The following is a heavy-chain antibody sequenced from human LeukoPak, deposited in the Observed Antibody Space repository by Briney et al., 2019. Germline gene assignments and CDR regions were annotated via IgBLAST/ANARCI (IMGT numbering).Heavy chain of an antibody. CDR2: ITGDGIRT. D-gene: IGHD2-2*01. CDR3: ASFSRYQLPRDY. Sequence: QPGGSLRLSCAASGFTFDDYAMHWVRQAPGKGLEWVSLITGDGIRTYYADSVKGRFTISRDNAKNSLYLQMNSLRAEDTAVYYCASFSRYQLPRDYWGQGTLVTVSS. CDR1: GFTFDDYA. V-gene: IGHV3-43*02. J-gene: IGHJ4*02.